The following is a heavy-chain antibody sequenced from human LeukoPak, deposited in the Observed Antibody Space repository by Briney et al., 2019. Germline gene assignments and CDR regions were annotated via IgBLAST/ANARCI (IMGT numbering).Heavy chain of an antibody. CDR2: INPNSGGT. V-gene: IGHV1-2*02. CDR3: ARCTSGSFNAQFDY. D-gene: IGHD1-26*01. J-gene: IGHJ4*02. Sequence: ASVKVSCKASGYTFTGYYMHWVQQAPGQGLEWMGWINPNSGGTNYAQKFQGRVTMTRDTSISTAYMELSRLRSDDTAVYYCARCTSGSFNAQFDYWGQGTLVTVSS. CDR1: GYTFTGYY.